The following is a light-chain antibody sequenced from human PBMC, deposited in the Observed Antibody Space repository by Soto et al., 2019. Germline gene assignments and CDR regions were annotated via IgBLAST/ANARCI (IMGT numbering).Light chain of an antibody. J-gene: IGKJ3*01. V-gene: IGKV3-11*01. CDR3: QQRSNWHT. CDR1: QSVSSY. Sequence: EIVLTQSTATLSLSPGERATLSCRASQSVSSYLAWYQQKPGQAPRLLIYDASNRATGIPARFNGSGSGTDFALTISSLQTEDFAVYYCQQRSNWHTFGPGNKVAIK. CDR2: DAS.